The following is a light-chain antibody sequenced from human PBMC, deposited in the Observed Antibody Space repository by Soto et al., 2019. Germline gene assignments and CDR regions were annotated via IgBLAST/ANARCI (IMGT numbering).Light chain of an antibody. Sequence: IQMTQSPSTLSGSVGDRVTITCRASQTISSWLAWYQQKPGKAPKLLIYKASTLKSGVPSRFSGSVYGTEFNLTISSLQTDDFATYDCQHYNSYSEAFGQGTKVDIK. CDR1: QTISSW. CDR3: QHYNSYSEA. V-gene: IGKV1-5*03. CDR2: KAS. J-gene: IGKJ1*01.